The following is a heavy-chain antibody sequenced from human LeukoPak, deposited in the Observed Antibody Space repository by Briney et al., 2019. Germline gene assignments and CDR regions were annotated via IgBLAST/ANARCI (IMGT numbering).Heavy chain of an antibody. CDR1: GLTSSDYW. J-gene: IGHJ4*02. D-gene: IGHD6-13*01. V-gene: IGHV3-7*03. CDR2: IRQDGSDK. CDR3: AKALSDLGYSSSWCPDY. Sequence: GGSLRLSCAPSGLTSSDYWMSWVRQAPGEGLEWVAIIRQDGSDKYYVDSVKGRFTISRDNAKNSLYLQMNSLRAEDTALYYCAKALSDLGYSSSWCPDYWGQGTLVTVSS.